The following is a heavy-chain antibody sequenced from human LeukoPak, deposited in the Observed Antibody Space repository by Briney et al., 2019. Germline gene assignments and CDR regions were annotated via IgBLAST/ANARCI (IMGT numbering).Heavy chain of an antibody. CDR1: GFTFSSYG. CDR3: AKPAKTDYADY. D-gene: IGHD1-14*01. V-gene: IGHV3-23*01. CDR2: ISGSGGNT. Sequence: GGSLRLSCAASGFTFSSYGMNWVRQAPGKGLEWVSAISGSGGNTYYADSVKGRFTISRDNSKNTLYLQMNSLRAEDTALYYCAKPAKTDYADYWGQGTLVTVSS. J-gene: IGHJ4*02.